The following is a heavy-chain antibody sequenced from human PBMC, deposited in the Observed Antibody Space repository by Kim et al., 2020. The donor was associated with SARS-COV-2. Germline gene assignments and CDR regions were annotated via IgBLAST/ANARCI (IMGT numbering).Heavy chain of an antibody. D-gene: IGHD3-3*01. CDR2: INHSGST. J-gene: IGHJ6*04. CDR3: ARGSYDFWSGYRRGGAVDV. CDR1: GGSFSGYY. Sequence: SETLSLTCAVYGGSFSGYYWSWIRQPPGKGLEWIGEINHSGSTNYNPSLKSRVTISVDTSKNQFSLKLSSVTAADTAVYYCARGSYDFWSGYRRGGAVDVWGKGTTVTVSS. V-gene: IGHV4-34*01.